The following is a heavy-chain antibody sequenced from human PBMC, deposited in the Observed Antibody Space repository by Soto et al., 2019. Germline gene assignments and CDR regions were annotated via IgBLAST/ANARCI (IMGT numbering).Heavy chain of an antibody. CDR3: ARVPRARLYYYGMDV. CDR2: IIPIFGTA. D-gene: IGHD6-6*01. CDR1: GGTFSSYA. Sequence: QVQLVQSGAEVKKPGSSVKVSCKASGGTFSSYAISWVRQAPGQGLEWMGGIIPIFGTANYAQKFQGRVKIAADECKSTDYMELRSMRSEDRAVDYCARVPRARLYYYGMDVWGQGTTVTVSS. J-gene: IGHJ6*02. V-gene: IGHV1-69*12.